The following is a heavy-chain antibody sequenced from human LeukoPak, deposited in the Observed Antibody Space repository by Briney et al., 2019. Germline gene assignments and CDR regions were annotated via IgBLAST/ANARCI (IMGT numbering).Heavy chain of an antibody. D-gene: IGHD1-1*01. J-gene: IGHJ6*02. Sequence: GGSLRLSCAASGFTFSDYYMSWIRQAPGKGLEWVSYISSSGSTIYYADSVKGRFTISRDNAKNSLYLQMNSLRAEDTAVYYCARERQVEDYYYGMDVWGQGTTVTVSS. CDR2: ISSSGSTI. V-gene: IGHV3-11*01. CDR3: ARERQVEDYYYGMDV. CDR1: GFTFSDYY.